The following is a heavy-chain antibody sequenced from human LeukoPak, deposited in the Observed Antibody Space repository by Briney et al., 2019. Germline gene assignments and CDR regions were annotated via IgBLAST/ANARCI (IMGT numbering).Heavy chain of an antibody. CDR1: GFTVSSNY. V-gene: IGHV3-53*01. CDR3: ARAPRLWYDSSGPVDY. CDR2: IYSGGST. Sequence: GGSLRLSCAASGFTVSSNYMSWVRQAPGKGLEWVSAIYSGGSTYYADSVKGRFTISRDNSKNTLYLQMNSLRAEDTAVYYCARAPRLWYDSSGPVDYWGQGTLVTVSS. J-gene: IGHJ4*02. D-gene: IGHD3-22*01.